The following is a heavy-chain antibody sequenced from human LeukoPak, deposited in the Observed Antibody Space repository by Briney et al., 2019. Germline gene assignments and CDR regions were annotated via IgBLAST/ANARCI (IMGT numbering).Heavy chain of an antibody. D-gene: IGHD5-24*01. V-gene: IGHV4-59*01. CDR3: ARALTITGYLDY. CDR2: IYYCGST. Sequence: SETLSLTCTVSGGSISSYYWSWIRQPPGKGLEWIGYIYYCGSTHYSPSLKRQIPISVDTSKNQFSLKLSSVTAADPAVYYCARALTITGYLDYWGQGTLVTVSS. CDR1: GGSISSYY. J-gene: IGHJ4*02.